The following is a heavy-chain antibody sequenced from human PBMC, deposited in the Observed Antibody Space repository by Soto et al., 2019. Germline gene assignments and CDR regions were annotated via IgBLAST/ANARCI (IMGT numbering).Heavy chain of an antibody. D-gene: IGHD3-10*01. CDR1: GFTFSTYA. CDR2: ISGGSSNT. J-gene: IGHJ4*02. Sequence: GGSLRLSCSASGFTFSTYAMSWVRQAPGKGLEWVSSISGGSSNTYYADSVKGRFTVSRDNSKNMLFLQMNSLRAEDTAVYYCAKVDGSGTYNISPFDYWGQGTLVTVSS. V-gene: IGHV3-23*01. CDR3: AKVDGSGTYNISPFDY.